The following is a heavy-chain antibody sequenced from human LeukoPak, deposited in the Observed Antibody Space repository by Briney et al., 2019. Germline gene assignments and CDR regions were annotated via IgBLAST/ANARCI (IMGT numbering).Heavy chain of an antibody. CDR1: GFTFSSYS. Sequence: GGTLRLSCAASGFTFSSYSMNWVRQAPGKGLEWVSYISSSSSTIYYADSVKGRFTISRDNAKNTLYLQMNSLRAEDTAVYYCAKDSLGFGIAVAGQFDYWGQGTLVTVSS. CDR2: ISSSSSTI. D-gene: IGHD6-19*01. J-gene: IGHJ4*02. CDR3: AKDSLGFGIAVAGQFDY. V-gene: IGHV3-48*04.